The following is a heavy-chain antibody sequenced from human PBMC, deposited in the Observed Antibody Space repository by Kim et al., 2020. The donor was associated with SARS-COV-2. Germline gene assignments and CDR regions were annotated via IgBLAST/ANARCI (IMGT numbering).Heavy chain of an antibody. J-gene: IGHJ5*02. CDR2: IYYSGST. CDR3: ARSIAVAGRGNWFGP. CDR1: GGSISSSSYY. Sequence: SETLSLTCTVSGGSISSSSYYWGWIRQPPGKGLEWIGSIYYSGSTYYNPSLKSRVTISVDTSKNQFSLKLSSVTAADTAVYYCARSIAVAGRGNWFGPWG. D-gene: IGHD6-19*01. V-gene: IGHV4-39*01.